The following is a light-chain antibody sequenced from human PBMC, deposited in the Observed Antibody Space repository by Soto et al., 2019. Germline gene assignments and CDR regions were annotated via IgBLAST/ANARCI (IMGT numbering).Light chain of an antibody. CDR1: QTVNSHY. V-gene: IGKV3-20*01. Sequence: EIVLTQSPGTLSLSPGERATLSCRARQTVNSHYLAWYQQKPGQAPRLLIYGASSRSTGVPDRFSGSGSVTDFTLANTRLEPKDSAVYYGQPYGGSPFYTFGPETPVDIK. J-gene: IGKJ3*01. CDR3: QPYGGSPFYT. CDR2: GAS.